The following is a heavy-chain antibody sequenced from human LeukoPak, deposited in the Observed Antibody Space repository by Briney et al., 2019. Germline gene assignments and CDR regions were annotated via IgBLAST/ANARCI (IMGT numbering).Heavy chain of an antibody. D-gene: IGHD6-13*01. J-gene: IGHJ4*02. CDR2: INAGNGNT. CDR3: ARVQQLVRIFDY. V-gene: IGHV1-3*01. Sequence: ASVKVSCKASGYTFTSYAMHWVRQAPGQRLEWMGWINAGNGNTKYSQKFQGRVTITRDTSASTAYMELSSLRSEDTAVYYCARVQQLVRIFDYWGQGTLVTVSS. CDR1: GYTFTSYA.